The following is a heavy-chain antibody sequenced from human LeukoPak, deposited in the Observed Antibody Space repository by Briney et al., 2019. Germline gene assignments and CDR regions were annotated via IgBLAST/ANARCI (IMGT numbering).Heavy chain of an antibody. CDR1: GFTFSSYA. CDR3: ARVGSSWYHNYYFDY. V-gene: IGHV3-30-3*01. Sequence: GGSPRLSCAASGFTFSSYAMHWVCQAPGKGLEWVAVISYDGSNKYYADSVKGRFTISRDNSKNTLYLQMNSLRAEDTAVYYCARVGSSWYHNYYFDYWGQGTLVTVSS. J-gene: IGHJ4*02. CDR2: ISYDGSNK. D-gene: IGHD6-13*01.